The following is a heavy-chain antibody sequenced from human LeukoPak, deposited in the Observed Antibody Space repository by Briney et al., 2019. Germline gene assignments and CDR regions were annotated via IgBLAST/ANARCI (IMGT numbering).Heavy chain of an antibody. Sequence: PGGSLRLSCAASGFTFSSYGMHWVRQAPGKGLEWVAVIWYDGSNKYYADSVKGRFTISRDNSKNTLYLQMNSLRAEDTAVYYCARCMATIGPIDYWGQGTLVTVSS. J-gene: IGHJ4*02. CDR3: ARCMATIGPIDY. CDR1: GFTFSSYG. V-gene: IGHV3-33*01. CDR2: IWYDGSNK. D-gene: IGHD5-24*01.